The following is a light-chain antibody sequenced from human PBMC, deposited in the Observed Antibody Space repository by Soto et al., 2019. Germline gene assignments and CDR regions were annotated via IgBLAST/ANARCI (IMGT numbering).Light chain of an antibody. V-gene: IGKV3-20*01. Sequence: EIVLTQSPGTLSLSPGERATLSCRASQSVSSSYLAWYQQRPGQAPRLLIYGASSRATGIPDRFSGTGSGTDFTLTISRLEPEDFAVYYCQQSVSSPYTFGQGTKLEMK. J-gene: IGKJ2*01. CDR2: GAS. CDR3: QQSVSSPYT. CDR1: QSVSSSY.